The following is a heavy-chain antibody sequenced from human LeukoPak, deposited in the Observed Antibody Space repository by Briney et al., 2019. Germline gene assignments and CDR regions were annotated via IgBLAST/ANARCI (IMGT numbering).Heavy chain of an antibody. V-gene: IGHV4-39*01. CDR1: GGSISSSSYY. Sequence: SETLSLTSTVSGGSISSSSYYWGWIRQPPGKGLEWIGSIYYSGSTYYNPSLKSRVTISVDTSKNQFSLKLSSVTAADTAVYYCARHYYDSSGYYGLLDYWGQGTLVTVSS. D-gene: IGHD3-22*01. J-gene: IGHJ4*02. CDR3: ARHYYDSSGYYGLLDY. CDR2: IYYSGST.